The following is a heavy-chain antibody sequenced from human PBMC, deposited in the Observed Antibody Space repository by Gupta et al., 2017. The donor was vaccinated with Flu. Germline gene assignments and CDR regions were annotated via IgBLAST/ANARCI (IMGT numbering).Heavy chain of an antibody. CDR2: INPAGSST. V-gene: IGHV3-74*03. CDR3: ATVTSGC. Sequence: SYLRGVRQAPGKVLVGVSRINPAGSSTTYAESVKGRFTISRDNAKNTLYLQMNSLGDDDTAVYYCATVTSGCWGQGTLVTVSS. J-gene: IGHJ4*02. CDR1: SY. D-gene: IGHD4-17*01.